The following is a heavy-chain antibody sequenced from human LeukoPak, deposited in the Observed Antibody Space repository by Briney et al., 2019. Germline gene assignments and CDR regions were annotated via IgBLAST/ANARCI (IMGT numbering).Heavy chain of an antibody. J-gene: IGHJ4*02. CDR1: GGSISSGSYY. D-gene: IGHD6-19*01. CDR3: ARGSSGWYFDY. CDR2: IYTSGST. Sequence: KPSETLSLTCTVSGGSISSGSYYWSWIRQPAGKGLEWIGRIYTSGSTNYNPSLKSRVTISVDTSKNQFSLKLSSVTAADTAVYYCARGSSGWYFDYWGQGTLVTVSS. V-gene: IGHV4-61*02.